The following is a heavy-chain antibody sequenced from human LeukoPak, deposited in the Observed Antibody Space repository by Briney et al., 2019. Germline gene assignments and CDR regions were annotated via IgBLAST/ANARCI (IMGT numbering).Heavy chain of an antibody. V-gene: IGHV4-4*02. CDR1: GGSISSSNW. J-gene: IGHJ4*02. D-gene: IGHD3-9*01. CDR3: ARAPRVLRYFDWLLYSGGFDY. Sequence: SGTLSLTCAVSGGSISSSNWWSWVRQPPGKGLEWIGEIYHSGSTNYNPSLKSRVTISVDKSKSQFSLKLSSVTAADTAVYYCARAPRVLRYFDWLLYSGGFDYWGQGTLVTVSS. CDR2: IYHSGST.